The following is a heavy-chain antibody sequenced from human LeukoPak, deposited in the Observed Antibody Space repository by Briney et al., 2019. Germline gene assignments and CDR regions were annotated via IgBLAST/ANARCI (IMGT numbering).Heavy chain of an antibody. D-gene: IGHD1-1*01. J-gene: IGHJ5*02. CDR2: IYYSGST. V-gene: IGHV4-59*04. CDR3: ARPVPSRLGWFDP. Sequence: SETLSLTCTVSGGSISTYYWSWIRRPPGKGLEWIGHIYYSGSTYYNPSLKSRVSISVHTSKNQLSLKLRSVTAADTAVYYCARPVPSRLGWFDPWGQVTLVTVSS. CDR1: GGSISTYY.